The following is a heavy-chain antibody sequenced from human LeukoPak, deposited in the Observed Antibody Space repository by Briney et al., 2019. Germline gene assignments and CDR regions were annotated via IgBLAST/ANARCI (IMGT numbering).Heavy chain of an antibody. D-gene: IGHD3-10*01. J-gene: IGHJ4*02. Sequence: GGSLRLSCAASGFTFSSYEMNWVRQAPGKGLEWVSYISSSGSTTYYADSVKGRFTISRGNAKNFLYLQMNSLRAEDTALYYCARRFGDLGAYFFDYWGQGTLVTVSS. CDR2: ISSSGSTT. V-gene: IGHV3-48*03. CDR1: GFTFSSYE. CDR3: ARRFGDLGAYFFDY.